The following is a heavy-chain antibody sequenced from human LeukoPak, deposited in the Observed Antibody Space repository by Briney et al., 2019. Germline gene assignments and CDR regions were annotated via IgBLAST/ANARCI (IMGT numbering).Heavy chain of an antibody. V-gene: IGHV3-23*01. CDR1: GFTFSSYG. CDR2: IINNDCST. J-gene: IGHJ4*02. CDR3: AKNIGGLDY. Sequence: GGSLRLSCAASGFTFSSYGMHWVRQAPGKGLEWVSAIINNDCSTYYADSVKGRFTISRDNSKNTLYLQMNSLRAEDTAIYYWAKNIGGLDYWGQGTLVTVSS. D-gene: IGHD3-10*01.